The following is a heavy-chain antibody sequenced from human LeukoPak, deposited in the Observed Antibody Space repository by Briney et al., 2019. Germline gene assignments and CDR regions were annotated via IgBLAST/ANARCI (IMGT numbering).Heavy chain of an antibody. CDR3: ASSSSNAFDI. Sequence: SQTLSLTSTVSGGSISSGDYYWSWIRQPPGKGLEWIGSIYYSGSTYYNPSLKSRVTISVDTSKNQFSLKLSSVTAADTAVYYCASSSSNAFDIWGQGTMVTVSS. CDR1: GGSISSGDYY. V-gene: IGHV4-39*01. D-gene: IGHD6-6*01. J-gene: IGHJ3*02. CDR2: IYYSGST.